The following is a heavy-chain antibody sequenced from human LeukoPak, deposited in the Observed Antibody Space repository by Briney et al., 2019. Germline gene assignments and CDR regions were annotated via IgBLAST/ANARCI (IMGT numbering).Heavy chain of an antibody. CDR2: FYYSGST. Sequence: PSETLSLTCTVSGGSISSNSYYWGWIRQPPGKGLEWIGSFYYSGSTYYNPSLKSRVTISADTSKNQISLKLSSVTAADTAVFYCARHAHGAAAGSFDYWGQGTLVTVSS. CDR1: GGSISSNSYY. V-gene: IGHV4-39*01. J-gene: IGHJ4*02. CDR3: ARHAHGAAAGSFDY. D-gene: IGHD6-13*01.